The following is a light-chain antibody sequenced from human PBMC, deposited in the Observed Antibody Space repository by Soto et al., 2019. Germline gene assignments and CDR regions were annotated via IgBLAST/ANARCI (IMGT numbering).Light chain of an antibody. CDR3: HQYSDWPRT. CDR2: GAS. V-gene: IGKV3-15*01. CDR1: ESVRTS. Sequence: EIVLTQSPATLSVSPGERATLSCRASESVRTSLAWYQQKPGRSPSLLIYGASNRATGLPARFSGSGSGTEFTLTISSLQSEDFAVYYCHQYSDWPRTFGQGNKLEFK. J-gene: IGKJ1*01.